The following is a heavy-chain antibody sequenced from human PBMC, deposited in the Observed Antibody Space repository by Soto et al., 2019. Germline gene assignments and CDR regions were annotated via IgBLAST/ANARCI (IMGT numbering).Heavy chain of an antibody. CDR3: ARDSGQYQLVLDS. D-gene: IGHD2-2*01. Sequence: QVQLVESGGGLVKPGGSLRLSCAASGFTFSDYYMGWIRQTPGQGLELVSYISSRSSYTNYADSVKGRFTISRDNAQNSLYLQINSLRDEDTAVYYCARDSGQYQLVLDSWGQGVLVTVSS. J-gene: IGHJ4*02. CDR1: GFTFSDYY. V-gene: IGHV3-11*06. CDR2: ISSRSSYT.